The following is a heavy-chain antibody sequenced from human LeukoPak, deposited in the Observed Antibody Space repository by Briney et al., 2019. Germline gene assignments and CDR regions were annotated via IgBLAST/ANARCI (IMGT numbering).Heavy chain of an antibody. V-gene: IGHV3-7*01. CDR2: IKQDGSEK. CDR1: RFTFSSYA. D-gene: IGHD3-22*01. Sequence: GGSLRLSCAASRFTFSSYAMSWVRQAPGKGREGVANIKQDGSEKYYVDSVKGRFTISRDNAKNSLYLQMNSLRAEDTAVYYCARLAIGGYYDSSGLTDAFDIWGQGTMVTVSS. CDR3: ARLAIGGYYDSSGLTDAFDI. J-gene: IGHJ3*02.